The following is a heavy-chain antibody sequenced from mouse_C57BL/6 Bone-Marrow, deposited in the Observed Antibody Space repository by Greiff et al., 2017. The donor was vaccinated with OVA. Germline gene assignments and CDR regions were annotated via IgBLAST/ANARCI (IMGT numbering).Heavy chain of an antibody. CDR2: IDPSDSYT. CDR3: ARRGWGYYAMDY. Sequence: QVQLQQPGAELVMPGASVKLSCKASGYTFTSYWMHWVKQRPGPGLEWIGEIDPSDSYTNYNQKFKGKSTLTVDKSSSTAYMQRSSLTSEDSAVYYGARRGWGYYAMDYWGQGTSVTVSA. CDR1: GYTFTSYW. D-gene: IGHD2-3*01. J-gene: IGHJ4*01. V-gene: IGHV1-69*01.